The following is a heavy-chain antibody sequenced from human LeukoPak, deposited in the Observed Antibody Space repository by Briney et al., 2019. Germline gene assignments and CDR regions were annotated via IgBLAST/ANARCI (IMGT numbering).Heavy chain of an antibody. V-gene: IGHV3-74*01. J-gene: IGHJ4*02. CDR3: ARVLVNNSALGY. CDR2: IDRDGSST. Sequence: PGGSLRLSCAASGFTFSSFWMHWVRHAPGKGLVWVSRIDRDGSSTTYADSVKGRFTISRDNAKNTLYLQMNSLRAEDTAVYYCARVLVNNSALGYWGQGTLVTVSS. D-gene: IGHD1-1*01. CDR1: GFTFSSFW.